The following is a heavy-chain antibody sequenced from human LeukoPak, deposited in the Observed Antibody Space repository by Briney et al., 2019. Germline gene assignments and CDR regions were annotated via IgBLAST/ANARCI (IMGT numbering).Heavy chain of an antibody. Sequence: GGSLRLSCAASGFTFSTYSMNWVRQAPGKGLEWVSYISGSSETIYYADSVKGRFTISRDNAKNSLYLQMNSLRDEDTAVYYCARTPPTAGLTTIGVGSDYWGQRTLVTVSS. CDR3: ARTPPTAGLTTIGVGSDY. CDR2: ISGSSETI. J-gene: IGHJ4*02. CDR1: GFTFSTYS. D-gene: IGHD4-11*01. V-gene: IGHV3-48*02.